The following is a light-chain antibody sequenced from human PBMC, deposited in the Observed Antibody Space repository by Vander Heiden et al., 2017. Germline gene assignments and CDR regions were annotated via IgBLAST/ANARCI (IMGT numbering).Light chain of an antibody. V-gene: IGLV3-21*02. CDR3: QVWDSSGDHRV. J-gene: IGLJ3*02. Sequence: SSVLTQPPSVSVAPGQTARITCGGINIGSKSVHWYQQRPGQAPVLVVYNDSDRPSGIPGRFSGSNSGHTATLTISRVEAGDEADYFCQVWDSSGDHRVFGGGTKLTVL. CDR2: NDS. CDR1: NIGSKS.